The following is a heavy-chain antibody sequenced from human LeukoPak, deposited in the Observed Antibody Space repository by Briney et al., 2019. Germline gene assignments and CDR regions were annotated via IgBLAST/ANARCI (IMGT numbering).Heavy chain of an antibody. J-gene: IGHJ2*01. CDR1: GFTFGSYA. D-gene: IGHD2-21*02. CDR3: ARASYCGGDCSTGRYFDL. CDR2: LSSSGTTI. V-gene: IGHV3-48*03. Sequence: PGGSLRLSCAASGFTFGSYAMNWVRQAPGMGLEWVSYLSSSGTTIYYADSVKGRFTISRDSAKNSLYLQMNSLRAEDTAVYYCARASYCGGDCSTGRYFDLWGRGTLVTVSS.